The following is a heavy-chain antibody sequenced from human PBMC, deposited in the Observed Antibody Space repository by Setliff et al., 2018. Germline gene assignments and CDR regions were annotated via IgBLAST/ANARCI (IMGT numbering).Heavy chain of an antibody. CDR2: INPNSGGT. CDR3: GRSEAYNWFDP. J-gene: IGHJ5*02. Sequence: ASVKVSCKASGGTFSSYAISWVRQAPGQGLEWMGWINPNSGGTNYAQKFQGWVTMTRDTSTSTAYMELSSLRSEDTAVYYCGRSEAYNWFDPWGQGTLVTVSS. V-gene: IGHV1-2*04. CDR1: GGTFSSYA.